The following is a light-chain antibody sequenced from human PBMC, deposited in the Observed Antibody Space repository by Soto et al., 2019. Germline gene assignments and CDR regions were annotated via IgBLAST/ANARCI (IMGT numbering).Light chain of an antibody. CDR3: QQYGSSPTLT. Sequence: EIVLTQSPDTLSLSPGQRATLSCRASQSVRSDYFAWYQQKPGQAPRLLIYGASSRATGIPDRFSGSGSGTDFTLTISRLEPEDFAVYYCQQYGSSPTLTFGGGTKVDIK. J-gene: IGKJ4*01. CDR2: GAS. V-gene: IGKV3-20*01. CDR1: QSVRSDY.